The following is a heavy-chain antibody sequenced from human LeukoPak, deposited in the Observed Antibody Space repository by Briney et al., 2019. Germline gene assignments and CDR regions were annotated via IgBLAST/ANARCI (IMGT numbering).Heavy chain of an antibody. D-gene: IGHD1-26*01. J-gene: IGHJ4*02. CDR1: GFSLSNAW. Sequence: GGSLRLSCAASGFSLSNAWMSWVRQAPGKGLEWVGRIKSKTDGGTTDYAAPVKGKFTISRDDSKNTLYLQMNSLKTEDTAVYYCTSGWQLIDFWGQGTLVTVSS. CDR2: IKSKTDGGTT. V-gene: IGHV3-15*01. CDR3: TSGWQLIDF.